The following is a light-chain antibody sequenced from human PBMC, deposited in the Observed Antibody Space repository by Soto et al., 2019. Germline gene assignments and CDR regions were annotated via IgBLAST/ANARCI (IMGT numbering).Light chain of an antibody. Sequence: ETVMTQSPATLSVSPGDIATLSCGASQSVGSKLAWYQKKPGQAPRLLIYDASTRATGISARFSGSGSGTEFTLNISSLQSEDFAVYYCQQYNNWTPLTFGGGTKVEIK. V-gene: IGKV3-15*01. J-gene: IGKJ4*01. CDR1: QSVGSK. CDR2: DAS. CDR3: QQYNNWTPLT.